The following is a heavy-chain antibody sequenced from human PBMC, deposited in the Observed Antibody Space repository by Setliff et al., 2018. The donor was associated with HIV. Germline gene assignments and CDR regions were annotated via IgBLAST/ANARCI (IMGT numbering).Heavy chain of an antibody. CDR1: GDSISSDFY. CDR3: ARAMGYSSSKSGRVLLY. V-gene: IGHV4-61*01. D-gene: IGHD6-13*01. Sequence: SETLSLTCTVSGDSISSDFYWSWVRQPPGKGLEWIGYIYHTGTTNYNPSFWSRATISVDTSKNQISLRLTSLTAADTAVYYCARAMGYSSSKSGRVLLYWGQGAPVTVS. CDR2: IYHTGTT. J-gene: IGHJ1*01.